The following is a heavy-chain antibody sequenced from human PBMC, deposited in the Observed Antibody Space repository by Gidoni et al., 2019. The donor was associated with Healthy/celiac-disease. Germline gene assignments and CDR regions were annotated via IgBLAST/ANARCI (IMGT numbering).Heavy chain of an antibody. CDR3: AKDRYYYDSSGYYSYYFDY. J-gene: IGHJ4*02. D-gene: IGHD3-22*01. Sequence: QVQLVESGGGVVQPGRSLRLSCAASGFTFSSYGMHWVRQAPGKGLEWVAVISYDGSNKYYADSVKGRFTISRDNSKNTLYLQMNSLRAEDTAVYYCAKDRYYYDSSGYYSYYFDYWGQGTLVTVSS. CDR2: ISYDGSNK. CDR1: GFTFSSYG. V-gene: IGHV3-30*18.